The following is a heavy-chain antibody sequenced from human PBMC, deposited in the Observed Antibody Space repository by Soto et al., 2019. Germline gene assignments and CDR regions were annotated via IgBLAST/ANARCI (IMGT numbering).Heavy chain of an antibody. J-gene: IGHJ4*02. CDR1: GYNFSRYG. V-gene: IGHV1-18*01. Sequence: QVQLVQSEAEVRLPGASVKISCKASGYNFSRYGISWVRQAPGQGLEWMGWISGNNCYTNQAQHLQGRVTLTTDPSTNTTYMELKSLTSHATAVYYCARVKHVLLMRGGWKHSSDYWCQGTLVTVSS. CDR3: ARVKHVLLMRGGWKHSSDY. D-gene: IGHD5-18*01. CDR2: ISGNNCYT.